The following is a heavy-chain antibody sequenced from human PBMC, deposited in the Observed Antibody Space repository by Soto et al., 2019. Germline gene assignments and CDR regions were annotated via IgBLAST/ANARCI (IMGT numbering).Heavy chain of an antibody. D-gene: IGHD2-2*01. CDR3: ARSLVVVPAAKVWFDP. J-gene: IGHJ5*02. V-gene: IGHV4-59*01. CDR2: IYYSGST. CDR1: GSSISSYY. Sequence: PSVTMPLTCTVSGSSISSYYWSWIQQPPGKGLKRIGYIYYSGSTNYNPSLKSRVTISVDTSNNQFSLKLSSVTAADTAVYYCARSLVVVPAAKVWFDPWGQGTLVTVSS.